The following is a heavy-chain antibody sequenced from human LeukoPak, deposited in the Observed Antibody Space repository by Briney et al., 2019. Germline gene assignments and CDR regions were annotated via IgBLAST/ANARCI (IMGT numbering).Heavy chain of an antibody. V-gene: IGHV3-53*01. CDR2: IYSSGNT. Sequence: GGSLRLSCAASGLNVSNNYMSWVRQAPGEGLEWVSVIYSSGNTYYADSVKGRFTISRDNSKNTLNLQMNSMRAEDTAVYYCVGRLDMFRGGPVHYWGQGTLVTVSS. CDR1: GLNVSNNY. CDR3: VGRLDMFRGGPVHY. D-gene: IGHD3-10*01. J-gene: IGHJ4*02.